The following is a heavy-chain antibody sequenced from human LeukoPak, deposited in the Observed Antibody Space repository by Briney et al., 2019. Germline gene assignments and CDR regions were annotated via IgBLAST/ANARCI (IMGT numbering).Heavy chain of an antibody. V-gene: IGHV4-59*01. CDR3: VRGTTMIDDAFDI. CDR1: GGSISIYY. D-gene: IGHD3-22*01. CDR2: IYYSGST. J-gene: IGHJ3*02. Sequence: SETLSLTCTVSGGSISIYYWSWIRQPPGKGLEWIGYIYYSGSTNYNPSLKSRLTISVDTSTNQFSLKLSSVTAADTAVYYCVRGTTMIDDAFDIWGQGTMVTVSS.